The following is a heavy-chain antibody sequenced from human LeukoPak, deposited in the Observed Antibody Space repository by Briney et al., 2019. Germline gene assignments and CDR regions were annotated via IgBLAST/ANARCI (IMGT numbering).Heavy chain of an antibody. CDR3: ARDRGYTFDY. J-gene: IGHJ4*02. CDR2: IWYDGSNK. D-gene: IGHD3-22*01. CDR1: GFTFSTYG. Sequence: PGGSLRLSCAASGFTFSTYGIHWVRQAPGKGLEWVAGIWYDGSNKNYADSVKGRFTISRDNAKNTLYLQMNSLRAEGTAVYYCARDRGYTFDYWGQGTLVTVSS. V-gene: IGHV3-33*01.